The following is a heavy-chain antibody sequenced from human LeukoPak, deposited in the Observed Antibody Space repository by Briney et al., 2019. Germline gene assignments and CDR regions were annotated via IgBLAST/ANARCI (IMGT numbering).Heavy chain of an antibody. CDR2: INHSGST. CDR3: ARGPYSSSWYRTGLFDY. V-gene: IGHV4-34*01. J-gene: IGHJ4*02. Sequence: SEPLSLTCAVYGGSFSGYYWSWIRQPPGKGLEWIGEINHSGSTNYNPSLKSRVTISVDTSKNQFSLKLSSVTAADTAVYYCARGPYSSSWYRTGLFDYWGQGTLVTVSS. D-gene: IGHD6-13*01. CDR1: GGSFSGYY.